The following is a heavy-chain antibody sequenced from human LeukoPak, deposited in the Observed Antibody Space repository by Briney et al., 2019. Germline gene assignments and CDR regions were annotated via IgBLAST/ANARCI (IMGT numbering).Heavy chain of an antibody. D-gene: IGHD3-10*01. CDR2: ISYDGRNK. Sequence: SGGSLRLSCAASGFTFGTYGMHWVRQAPGKGLEWVAVISYDGRNKYYADSVKGRFTISRDNSKNTLYLQMNSLRAEDTAVYYCAKSGAGILWFGELDYWGQGTLVTVSS. V-gene: IGHV3-30*18. CDR1: GFTFGTYG. CDR3: AKSGAGILWFGELDY. J-gene: IGHJ4*02.